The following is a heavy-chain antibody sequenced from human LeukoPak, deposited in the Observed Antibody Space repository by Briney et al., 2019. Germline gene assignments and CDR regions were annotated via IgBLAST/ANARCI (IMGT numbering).Heavy chain of an antibody. Sequence: GGSLRLSCAASGFTFSSYAMHWVRQAPGKGLEYVSAISSNGGSTYYANSVKGRFTISRDNSKNTLYLQMGSLRAEDMAVYYCASLSKGGWYDYWGQGTLVTVPS. J-gene: IGHJ4*02. V-gene: IGHV3-64*01. CDR2: ISSNGGST. CDR1: GFTFSSYA. CDR3: ASLSKGGWYDY. D-gene: IGHD6-19*01.